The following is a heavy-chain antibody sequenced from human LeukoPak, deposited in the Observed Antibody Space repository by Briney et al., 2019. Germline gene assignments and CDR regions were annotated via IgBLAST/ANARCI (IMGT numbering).Heavy chain of an antibody. CDR1: GGSISSSGYY. D-gene: IGHD2-8*01. CDR2: IYYSGST. J-gene: IGHJ4*02. Sequence: PSETLSLTCTVSGGSISSSGYYWGWIRQPPGKGLEWIGSIYYSGSTYYNPSLKSRVTISVDTSKNQFSLKLSSVTAADTAVYYCARLWMLVDYWGQGTLVTVSS. V-gene: IGHV4-39*01. CDR3: ARLWMLVDY.